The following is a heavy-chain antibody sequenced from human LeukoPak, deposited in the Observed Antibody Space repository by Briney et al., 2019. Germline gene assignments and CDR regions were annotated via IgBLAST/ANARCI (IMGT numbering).Heavy chain of an antibody. V-gene: IGHV1-2*02. D-gene: IGHD3-3*01. CDR2: INPNNGAT. J-gene: IGHJ4*02. Sequence: ASVKVSCKASGYTFIVHYIHWMRQAPGKGLEWMGWINPNNGATKYAQNFQGRVTMTRDTSISTAYMELSRLRSDDTAVYYCATANYDFWSGYLYYFDYWGQGTLVTVSS. CDR1: GYTFIVHY. CDR3: ATANYDFWSGYLYYFDY.